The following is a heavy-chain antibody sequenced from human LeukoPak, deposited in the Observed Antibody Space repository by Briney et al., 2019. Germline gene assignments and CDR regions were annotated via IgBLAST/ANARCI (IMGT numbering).Heavy chain of an antibody. CDR3: ARPASGGLSEDY. CDR2: IYSGGTT. D-gene: IGHD3-10*01. J-gene: IGHJ4*02. V-gene: IGHV3-53*01. Sequence: GGSLRLSCAASGLTVNSRYMSWVRQPPGKGLVWGSTIYSGGTTYYPDSVKGRFTISRDNSQNTLHLQRNRLRAEDTGIYYCARPASGGLSEDYWGQGTLVTVSP. CDR1: GLTVNSRY.